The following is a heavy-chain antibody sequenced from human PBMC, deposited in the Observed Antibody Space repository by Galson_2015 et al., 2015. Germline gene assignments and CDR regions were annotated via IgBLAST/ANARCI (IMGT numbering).Heavy chain of an antibody. CDR1: GFTFSTYS. J-gene: IGHJ4*02. Sequence: SLRLSCAASGFTFSTYSMHWVRQAPGKGLEWVSSISSTSSYIYYADSVKGRFTTSRDNAKNSLSLQMNSLRAEDTVVYYCARDTGAGSLFGYWGQGTLVTVSS. CDR2: ISSTSSYI. V-gene: IGHV3-21*01. CDR3: ARDTGAGSLFGY. D-gene: IGHD3-10*01.